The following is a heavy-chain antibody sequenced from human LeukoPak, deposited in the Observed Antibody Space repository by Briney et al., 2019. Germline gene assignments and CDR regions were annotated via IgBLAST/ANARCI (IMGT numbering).Heavy chain of an antibody. Sequence: SETLSLTCTVSGDSINSYYWNWIRQPAGKGLEWIGRIYTSGSTNYNPSLKSRVTISVDTSKNQFSLKLSSVTAADTAVYYCARRLPRIAVAGTSGASYMDVWGKGTTVTVSS. CDR1: GDSINSYY. D-gene: IGHD6-19*01. CDR2: IYTSGST. V-gene: IGHV4-4*07. CDR3: ARRLPRIAVAGTSGASYMDV. J-gene: IGHJ6*03.